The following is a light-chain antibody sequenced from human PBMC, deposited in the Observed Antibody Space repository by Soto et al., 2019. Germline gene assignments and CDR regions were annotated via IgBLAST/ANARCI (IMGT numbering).Light chain of an antibody. CDR2: DVS. CDR1: SSDVGGYDY. J-gene: IGLJ3*02. Sequence: QSALTQPRSVSGSPGQSVTISCSGTSSDVGGYDYVSWYQHYPGKAPKLVIYDVSQRPSGVPDRFSGSKSGNTASLTITGLQTEDEADYYCCSYAGSSTWVFGGGTQLTVL. V-gene: IGLV2-11*01. CDR3: CSYAGSSTWV.